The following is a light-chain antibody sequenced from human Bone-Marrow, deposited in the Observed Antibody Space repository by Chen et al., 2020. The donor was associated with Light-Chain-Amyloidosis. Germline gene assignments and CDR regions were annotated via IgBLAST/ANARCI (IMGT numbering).Light chain of an antibody. CDR1: SGSIATNY. CDR3: QSYQGSSQGV. J-gene: IGLJ3*02. CDR2: EDD. Sequence: NFMLTQLHSVSESPGKTVIISCTRSSGSIATNYVQWYQQRPGSPPTTVVYEDDQSPSGVPDRFSGSIDRSSNSASLTISGLKTEDEADYYCQSYQGSSQGVFGGGTKLTVL. V-gene: IGLV6-57*01.